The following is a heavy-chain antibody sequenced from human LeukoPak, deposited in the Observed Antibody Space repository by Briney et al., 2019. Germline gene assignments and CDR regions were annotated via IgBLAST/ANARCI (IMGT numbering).Heavy chain of an antibody. D-gene: IGHD2-15*01. CDR1: GYSFTSYW. CDR2: IYPGDSDT. J-gene: IGHJ2*01. V-gene: IGHV5-51*01. CDR3: ARRSVLCSGGSCYYYDWYFDL. Sequence: PGESLKISCKGSGYSFTSYWIGWVRQMPGKGLEWMGIIYPGDSDTRYSPSFQGQVTTSADKSISTAYLQRSSLKASDTAMYYCARRSVLCSGGSCYYYDWYFDLWGRGTLVTVSS.